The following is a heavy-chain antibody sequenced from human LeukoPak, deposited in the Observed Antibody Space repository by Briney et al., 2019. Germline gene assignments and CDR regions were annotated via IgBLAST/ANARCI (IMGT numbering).Heavy chain of an antibody. D-gene: IGHD3-3*01. CDR1: GFTFSTYA. J-gene: IGHJ4*02. V-gene: IGHV3-30-3*01. CDR3: ARDGSGYFDY. Sequence: GGSLRLSCEASGFTFSTYAMSWVRQAPGKGLEWVAVISYDGSNKYYADSVKGRFTISRDNSKNTLYLQMNSLRAEDTAVYYCARDGSGYFDYWGQGTLVTVSS. CDR2: ISYDGSNK.